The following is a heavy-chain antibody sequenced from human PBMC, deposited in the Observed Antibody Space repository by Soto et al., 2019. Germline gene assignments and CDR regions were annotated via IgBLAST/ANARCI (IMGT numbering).Heavy chain of an antibody. CDR1: GFTFSSYD. CDR2: IGTAGDT. Sequence: EVQLVESGGGLVQPGGSLRLSCAASGFTFSSYDMHWVRQATGKGLEWVSAIGTAGDTYYPGSVKGRFTISRENAKNSLYLQMNSLRAGDTAVYYCARALGGPPVQGGSYYDGMDVWGQGTTVTVSS. J-gene: IGHJ6*02. V-gene: IGHV3-13*01. D-gene: IGHD3-10*02. CDR3: ARALGGPPVQGGSYYDGMDV.